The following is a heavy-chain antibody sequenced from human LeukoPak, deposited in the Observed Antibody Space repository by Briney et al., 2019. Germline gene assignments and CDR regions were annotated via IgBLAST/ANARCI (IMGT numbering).Heavy chain of an antibody. CDR3: ARVRTPYYFDY. CDR1: GFTFSSYA. V-gene: IGHV3-30-3*01. Sequence: GRSLRLSCAASGFTFSSYAMHWVRQAPGKGLEWVAVISYDGSNKYYADSVKGRFTISRDNSKNTLYLQMNSLRVEDTAVYYCARVRTPYYFDYWGQGTLVTVSS. CDR2: ISYDGSNK. J-gene: IGHJ4*02. D-gene: IGHD1-14*01.